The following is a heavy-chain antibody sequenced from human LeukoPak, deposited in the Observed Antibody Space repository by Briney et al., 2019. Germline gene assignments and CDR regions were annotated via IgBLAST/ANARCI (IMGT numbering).Heavy chain of an antibody. J-gene: IGHJ4*02. Sequence: ASVKVSCKASGYTFTSYYMHWVRQAPGQGLEWMGITNPSGGSTSYAQKFQGRVTMTRDTSTSTVYMELSSLRSEDTAVYYCARGIGQQLSTVGFDYWGQGTLVTASS. CDR3: ARGIGQQLSTVGFDY. CDR2: TNPSGGST. CDR1: GYTFTSYY. V-gene: IGHV1-46*01. D-gene: IGHD6-13*01.